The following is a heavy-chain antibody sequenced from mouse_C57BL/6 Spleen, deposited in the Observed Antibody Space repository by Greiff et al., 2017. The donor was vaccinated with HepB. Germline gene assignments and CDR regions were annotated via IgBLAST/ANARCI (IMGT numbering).Heavy chain of an antibody. J-gene: IGHJ2*01. CDR1: GYTFTSYW. CDR2: IHPNSGST. D-gene: IGHD1-1*01. Sequence: QVHVKQSGAELVKPGASVKLSCKASGYTFTSYWMHWVKQRPGQGLEWIGMIHPNSGSTNYNEKFKSKATLTVDKSSSTAYMQLSSLTSEDSAVYYCARSPLYGSSGGYFDYWGQGTTLTVSS. CDR3: ARSPLYGSSGGYFDY. V-gene: IGHV1-64*01.